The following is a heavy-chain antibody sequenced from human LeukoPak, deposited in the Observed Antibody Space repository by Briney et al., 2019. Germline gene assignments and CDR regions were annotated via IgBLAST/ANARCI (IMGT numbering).Heavy chain of an antibody. CDR1: GYTFTNYG. J-gene: IGHJ6*03. CDR3: ARAIASTGTQYSYYYYMDV. Sequence: AXVKVSCKASGYTFTNYGISWVRQAPGQGLEWMGWTSAYNGNTNYPQRLQGRVTMTTDTSTSTDYMDVRSLRSDDTAVYYCARAIASTGTQYSYYYYMDVWGKGTTVTVSS. D-gene: IGHD6-13*01. CDR2: TSAYNGNT. V-gene: IGHV1-18*01.